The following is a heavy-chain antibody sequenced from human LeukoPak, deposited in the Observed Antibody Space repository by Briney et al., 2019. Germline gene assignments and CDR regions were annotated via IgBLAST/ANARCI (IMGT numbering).Heavy chain of an antibody. Sequence: GESRKISGLGPVARFTIYGIAGAGQMPGKGLEWMGIIYPGNSDTRYSPSFQGQVTISADKSISTAYLQWSSLKASDTAMYYCTRHSMAVNYYYGIAVWGQGTTVTVSS. CDR1: VARFTIYG. J-gene: IGHJ6*02. CDR2: IYPGNSDT. CDR3: TRHSMAVNYYYGIAV. V-gene: IGHV5-51*01. D-gene: IGHD5-24*01.